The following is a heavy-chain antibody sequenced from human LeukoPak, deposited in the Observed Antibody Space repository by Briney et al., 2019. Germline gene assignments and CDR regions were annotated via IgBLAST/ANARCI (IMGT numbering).Heavy chain of an antibody. V-gene: IGHV3-74*01. CDR2: INSDGSST. CDR3: VAGCSGGSCYPGY. CDR1: GFTFSSYW. D-gene: IGHD2-15*01. J-gene: IGHJ4*02. Sequence: PGGSLRLSCAASGFTFSSYWMHWVRQAPGKGLVWVSHINSDGSSTNCADSVKGRFTISRDNAKKTLYLQMNSLRAEDTAVYYCVAGCSGGSCYPGYWGQGTLVTVSS.